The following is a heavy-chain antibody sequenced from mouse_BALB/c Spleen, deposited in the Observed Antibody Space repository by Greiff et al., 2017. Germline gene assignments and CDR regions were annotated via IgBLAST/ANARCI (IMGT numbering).Heavy chain of an antibody. CDR2: IYPGNSDT. Sequence: EVQLQQSGTVLARPGASVKMSCKASGYTFTSYWMHWVKQRPGQGLEWIGAIYPGNSDTSYNQKFKGKAKLTAVTSTSTAYMELSSLTNEDSAVYYCTRIFITTAMDYWGQGTSVTVSS. J-gene: IGHJ4*01. D-gene: IGHD1-1*01. V-gene: IGHV1-5*01. CDR3: TRIFITTAMDY. CDR1: GYTFTSYW.